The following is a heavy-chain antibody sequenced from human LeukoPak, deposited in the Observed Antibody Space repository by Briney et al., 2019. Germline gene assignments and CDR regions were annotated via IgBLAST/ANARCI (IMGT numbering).Heavy chain of an antibody. CDR1: GGSISSYY. CDR2: IYYSGST. D-gene: IGHD2-15*01. CDR3: ARDGSENWFDP. Sequence: PSETLSLTCTVSGGSISSYYCRWIRQPPGKGLEWIGYIYYSGSTNYNPSLKSRVTISVDTSKNQFSLKLSSVTAADTAVYYCARDGSENWFDPWRQGTLVTVSS. J-gene: IGHJ5*02. V-gene: IGHV4-59*01.